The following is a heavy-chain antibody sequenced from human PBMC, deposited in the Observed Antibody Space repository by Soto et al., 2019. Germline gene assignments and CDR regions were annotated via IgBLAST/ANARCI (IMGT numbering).Heavy chain of an antibody. CDR2: IIPIFGTA. D-gene: IGHD1-26*01. J-gene: IGHJ4*02. V-gene: IGHV1-69*01. CDR1: GGTFSSYS. CDR3: ARDGGRHSGGIDY. Sequence: QVQLVQSGAEVKKPGSSVKVSCKASGGTFSSYSITWVRQAPGQGIEWMGEIIPIFGTANYAQTFQGRVTITADESTSTAYMELSSLRSEDTAVYYCARDGGRHSGGIDYWGQGTRVTVSS.